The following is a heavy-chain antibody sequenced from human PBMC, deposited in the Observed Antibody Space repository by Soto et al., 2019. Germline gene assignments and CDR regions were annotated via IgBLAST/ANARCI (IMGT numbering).Heavy chain of an antibody. CDR3: ARTAYPLYGSGTRYSDS. Sequence: SGPTLVNPTQTLTLTCTFSGFSLSTSGMCVSWIRQPPGKALEWLARIDWDDDKYYSTSLKTRLTISKDTSKNQVVLTMTNMDPLDTVTYYCARTAYPLYGSGTRYSDSWGQGTLVTVSS. CDR2: IDWDDDK. CDR1: GFSLSTSGMC. D-gene: IGHD3-10*01. J-gene: IGHJ4*02. V-gene: IGHV2-70*11.